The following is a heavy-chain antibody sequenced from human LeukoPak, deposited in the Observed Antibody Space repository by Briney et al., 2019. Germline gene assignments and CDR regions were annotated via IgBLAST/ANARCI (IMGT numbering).Heavy chain of an antibody. CDR1: GGSISSSNFY. CDR3: ARGRGVATTSGALFDY. D-gene: IGHD5-12*01. V-gene: IGHV4-39*07. J-gene: IGHJ4*02. Sequence: ASETLSLTCTVSGGSISSSNFYWGWIRQPPGKGLEWIGSIYYSGSTYYNPSLKSRVTISVDTSKNQFSLKLSSVTAADTAVYYCARGRGVATTSGALFDYWGQGTLVTVSS. CDR2: IYYSGST.